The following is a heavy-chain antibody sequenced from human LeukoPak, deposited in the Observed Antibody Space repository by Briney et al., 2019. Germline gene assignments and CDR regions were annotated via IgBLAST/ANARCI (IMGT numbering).Heavy chain of an antibody. D-gene: IGHD6-13*01. Sequence: GGSLRLSCVASGFTFSSSSMNWVRQAPGKGLEWVSYISISSTTIYYADSVKDRFTISRDNAKNSLYLQMNSLRDEDTAVYYCARGLRYSSSWYNFDYWGQGTLVTVSS. J-gene: IGHJ4*02. CDR2: ISISSTTI. CDR3: ARGLRYSSSWYNFDY. CDR1: GFTFSSSS. V-gene: IGHV3-48*02.